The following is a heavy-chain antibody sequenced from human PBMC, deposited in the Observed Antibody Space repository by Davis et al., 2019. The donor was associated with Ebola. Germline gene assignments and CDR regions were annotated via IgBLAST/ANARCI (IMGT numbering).Heavy chain of an antibody. Sequence: ASVKVSCKASGYTFTSYAMNWVRQAPGQGLEWMGWINTNTGNPTYAQGFTGRFVFSLDTSVSTAYLQISSLKAEDTAVYYCARNYAGPIFGVVIYYYGMDVWGKGTTVTVSS. CDR2: INTNTGNP. J-gene: IGHJ6*04. CDR3: ARNYAGPIFGVVIYYYGMDV. CDR1: GYTFTSYA. V-gene: IGHV7-4-1*02. D-gene: IGHD3-3*01.